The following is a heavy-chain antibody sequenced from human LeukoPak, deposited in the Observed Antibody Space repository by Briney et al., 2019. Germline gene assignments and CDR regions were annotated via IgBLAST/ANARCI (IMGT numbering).Heavy chain of an antibody. Sequence: PGGSLRLSCAASGFTVSSNYMSWVRQAPGKGLEWVSVIYSGGSTYYADSVKGRFTISRHNSKNTLYLQMNSLRAEDTAVYYCTTGRYDFWSGLYGMDVWGQGTTVTVSS. V-gene: IGHV3-53*04. J-gene: IGHJ6*02. CDR2: IYSGGST. CDR3: TTGRYDFWSGLYGMDV. CDR1: GFTVSSNY. D-gene: IGHD3-3*01.